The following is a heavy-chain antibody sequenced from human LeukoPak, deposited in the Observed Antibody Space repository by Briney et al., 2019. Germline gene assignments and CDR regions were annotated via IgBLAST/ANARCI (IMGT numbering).Heavy chain of an antibody. Sequence: PGGSLRLSCAASGFTFDDYAMHWVRQAPGKGLEWVSLISGNAGTTYYADSVKGRFTISGDNNKNSLYLQMNSLRTEDTALYYCAKGQQLIRGYFDYWGQGTLVTVSS. J-gene: IGHJ4*02. CDR2: ISGNAGTT. D-gene: IGHD6-13*01. CDR3: AKGQQLIRGYFDY. CDR1: GFTFDDYA. V-gene: IGHV3-43*02.